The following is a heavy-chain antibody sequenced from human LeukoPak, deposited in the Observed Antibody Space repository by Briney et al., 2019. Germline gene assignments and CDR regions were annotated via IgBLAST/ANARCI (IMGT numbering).Heavy chain of an antibody. J-gene: IGHJ4*02. CDR2: IWSDGSHQ. CDR1: AFSFKNFA. CDR3: ARDRATGSPQSYYDS. V-gene: IGHV3-33*01. Sequence: PGGFLRLSCATSAFSFKNFAMHWVRQAPGKGLEWVAVIWSDGSHQYYADSVKGRFTISRDNSNYLLYLQMDSLKADDTAMYYCARDRATGSPQSYYDSWGQGTLVTVSS. D-gene: IGHD2-8*02.